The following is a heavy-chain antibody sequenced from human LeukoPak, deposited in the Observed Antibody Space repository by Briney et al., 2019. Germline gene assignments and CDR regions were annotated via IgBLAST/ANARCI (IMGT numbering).Heavy chain of an antibody. Sequence: PGGSLRLSCAASGFTFSSYGMNWVRQAPGKGLEWVSSISSSSSYIYYADSVKGRFTISRDNAKNSLYLQMNSLRAEDTAVYYCARDPYDSSGYQFDYWGQGTLVTVSS. CDR1: GFTFSSYG. CDR2: ISSSSSYI. CDR3: ARDPYDSSGYQFDY. V-gene: IGHV3-21*01. J-gene: IGHJ4*02. D-gene: IGHD3-22*01.